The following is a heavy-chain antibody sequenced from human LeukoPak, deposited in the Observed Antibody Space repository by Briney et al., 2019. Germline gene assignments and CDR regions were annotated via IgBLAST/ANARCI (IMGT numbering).Heavy chain of an antibody. CDR3: ARVNSVEGTAWWFDP. J-gene: IGHJ5*02. CDR2: INPSGGST. V-gene: IGHV1-46*01. CDR1: GYTFTSYY. D-gene: IGHD2-8*02. Sequence: ASVKVSCKASGYTFTSYYMHWVRQAPGQGLEWMGIINPSGGSTSYAQKFQGRVTMTRDMSTSTDYMELSSLRSEDTAVYYCARVNSVEGTAWWFDPWGQGTLVTVSS.